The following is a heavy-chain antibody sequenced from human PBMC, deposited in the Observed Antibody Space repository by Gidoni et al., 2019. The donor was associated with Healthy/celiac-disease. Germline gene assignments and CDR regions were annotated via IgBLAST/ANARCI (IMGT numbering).Heavy chain of an antibody. D-gene: IGHD1-26*01. CDR3: AKGVQSGSFRGNFDY. Sequence: EVQLLESGGGLVQPGGSLRLSCAASGFTFSSYSMSWVRQAPGKGLEWVSAISGSGGSTYYADSVKGRFTISRDNSKNTLYLQMNSLRAEDTAVYNCAKGVQSGSFRGNFDYWGQGTLVTVSS. CDR2: ISGSGGST. V-gene: IGHV3-23*01. CDR1: GFTFSSYS. J-gene: IGHJ4*02.